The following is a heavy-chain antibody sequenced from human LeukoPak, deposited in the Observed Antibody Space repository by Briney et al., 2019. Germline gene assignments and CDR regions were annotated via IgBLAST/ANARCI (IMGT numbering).Heavy chain of an antibody. CDR3: TRGLASDKVDF. CDR1: GGSVSSGPFI. CDR2: IHSDGTT. Sequence: SQTLSLTCTVSGGSVSSGPFIWSWVRQPPGKGLEWIGRIHSDGTTSYNPSLQSRITMSADTHKNQFSLKLTSVTAADTAVYFCTRGLASDKVDFWGQGTLVTVSP. V-gene: IGHV4-30-4*01. J-gene: IGHJ4*02. D-gene: IGHD2-15*01.